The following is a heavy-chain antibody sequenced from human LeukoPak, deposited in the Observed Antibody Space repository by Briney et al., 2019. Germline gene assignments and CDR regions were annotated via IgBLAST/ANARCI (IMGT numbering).Heavy chain of an antibody. CDR1: GYSFTSYW. V-gene: IGHV5-51*01. D-gene: IGHD3-16*01. CDR3: ARLANDDSYYFDY. Sequence: GESLQISCRGSGYSFTSYWIGWVRQMPGKGLGWMGIIYPGDSDTRYSPSFQGQVTISADKSITTAYLQWSSLKASDTAMYYCARLANDDSYYFDYWGQGTLVTVSS. CDR2: IYPGDSDT. J-gene: IGHJ4*02.